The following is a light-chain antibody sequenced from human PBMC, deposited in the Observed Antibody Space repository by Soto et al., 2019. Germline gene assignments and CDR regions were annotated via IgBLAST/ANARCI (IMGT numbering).Light chain of an antibody. CDR1: QDISNH. CDR2: AAS. J-gene: IGKJ5*01. V-gene: IGKV1-16*01. CDR3: QQFNSYPIT. Sequence: DIQMTQSPSSLSASVGDRVTITCRASQDISNHLAWFQQKPGEAPKPLIYAASTLQSGIPSSFSGSGSGTDFTLTISSLQPEDFATYYCQQFNSYPITFGQGTRL.